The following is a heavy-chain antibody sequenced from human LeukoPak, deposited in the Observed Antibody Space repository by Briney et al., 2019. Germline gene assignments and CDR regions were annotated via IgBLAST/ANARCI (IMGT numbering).Heavy chain of an antibody. CDR1: GFTFDDYT. Sequence: TGGSLRLSCAASGFTFDDYTMHWVRQAPGKGLEWVSLISWDGGSTYYADSVKGRITISRDNSKNSLYLQMNSLRTEDTALYYCAKDSVTYSSSSGDFDYWGQGTLVTVSS. J-gene: IGHJ4*02. V-gene: IGHV3-43*01. CDR3: AKDSVTYSSSSGDFDY. CDR2: ISWDGGST. D-gene: IGHD6-6*01.